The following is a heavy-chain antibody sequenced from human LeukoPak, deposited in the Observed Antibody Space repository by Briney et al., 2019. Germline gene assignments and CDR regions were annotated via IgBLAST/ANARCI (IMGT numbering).Heavy chain of an antibody. Sequence: SETLSLTCTVSGGSISSYYWSWIRQPPGKGLEWIGYIYYSGSTNYNPSLKSRVTISADMSKNQISLKLSFVTAADTAVYYCAREDGEEYSSGWYKRNYFDNWGQGTRVTVSS. CDR1: GGSISSYY. D-gene: IGHD6-19*01. J-gene: IGHJ4*02. CDR3: AREDGEEYSSGWYKRNYFDN. V-gene: IGHV4-59*12. CDR2: IYYSGST.